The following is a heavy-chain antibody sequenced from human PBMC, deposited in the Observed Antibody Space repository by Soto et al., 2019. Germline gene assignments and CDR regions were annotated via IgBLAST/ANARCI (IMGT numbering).Heavy chain of an antibody. CDR1: GYTFTSYA. CDR2: INAGSGNT. J-gene: IGHJ4*02. V-gene: IGHV1-3*01. D-gene: IGHD5-12*01. CDR3: ARTRGYSGYGPLDN. Sequence: ASVKVSCTASGYTFTSYAMHWVRQAPGQRLEWMGWINAGSGNTKYSQKFQGRVTITRDTSASTAYMELSSLRSEDTAVYYCARTRGYSGYGPLDNWGQGTLVTVSS.